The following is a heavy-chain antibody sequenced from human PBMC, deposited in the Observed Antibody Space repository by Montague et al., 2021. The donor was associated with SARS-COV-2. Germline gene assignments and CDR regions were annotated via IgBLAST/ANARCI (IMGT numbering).Heavy chain of an antibody. CDR3: ASSYYYGSGTYVYNYYMDV. CDR1: GGSVSSSPCY. V-gene: IGHV4-39*01. CDR2: ISYSGRT. Sequence: SETLSLTCTVSGGSVSSSPCYWGWIRQPPGRGLEWVGSISYSGRTYFSPSLKSRLTISVDSSENPFSLRLSSVTAADTAVYYCASSYYYGSGTYVYNYYMDVWGKGTTVTVSS. J-gene: IGHJ6*03. D-gene: IGHD3-10*01.